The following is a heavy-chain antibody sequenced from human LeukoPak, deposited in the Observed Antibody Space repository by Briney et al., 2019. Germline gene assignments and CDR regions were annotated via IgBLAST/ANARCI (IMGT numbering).Heavy chain of an antibody. Sequence: SETLSLTCTVSGGSIISYYYNWLRQPPGKGLEWIGYIYYSGSTNYNPSLKSRVTISVDTSKNQFSLKLSSVTAADTAVYYCARADYDILTGYWDAFDIWGQGTMVTVSS. J-gene: IGHJ3*02. V-gene: IGHV4-59*01. CDR3: ARADYDILTGYWDAFDI. CDR1: GGSIISYY. D-gene: IGHD3-9*01. CDR2: IYYSGST.